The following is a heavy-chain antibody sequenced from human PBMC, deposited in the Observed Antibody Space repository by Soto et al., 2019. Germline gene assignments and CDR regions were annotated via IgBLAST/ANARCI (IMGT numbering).Heavy chain of an antibody. J-gene: IGHJ4*02. CDR3: ARLETTVTRRSFDY. CDR2: IYPGDSDP. V-gene: IGHV5-51*01. CDR1: GYSFTTYW. D-gene: IGHD4-4*01. Sequence: AGESLKISCKASGYSFTTYWIAWVRQMPGKGLEWMGIIYPGDSDPRYSPSIQGHVTFSVDKSISTAYLQWSSLKPSDSAMYYCARLETTVTRRSFDYWGQGTLVTVSS.